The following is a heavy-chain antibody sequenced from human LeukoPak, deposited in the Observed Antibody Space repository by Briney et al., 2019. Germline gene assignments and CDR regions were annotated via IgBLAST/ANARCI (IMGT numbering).Heavy chain of an antibody. V-gene: IGHV4-38-2*01. D-gene: IGHD6-19*01. CDR2: IFHSGRT. Sequence: PSETLSLTCAVSGYSISSGYFWDWIRQPPGKGLEWIGSIFHSGRTYYNPSLKSRVTISVDTSKNQFSLRLSSVTAADTAVYYCARRSGSGCNYFDYWGQGTLVTVSS. CDR1: GYSISSGYF. J-gene: IGHJ4*02. CDR3: ARRSGSGCNYFDY.